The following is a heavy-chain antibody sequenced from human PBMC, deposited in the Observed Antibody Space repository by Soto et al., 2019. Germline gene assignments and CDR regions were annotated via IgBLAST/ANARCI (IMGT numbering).Heavy chain of an antibody. J-gene: IGHJ4*02. V-gene: IGHV3-48*01. CDR2: ISSSSSTI. CDR1: GFTFSSYS. CDR3: TTGLAIGNEGY. D-gene: IGHD2-21*01. Sequence: PGGSLRLSCAASGFTFSSYSMNWVRQAPGKGLEWVSYISSSSSTIFYTDSVKGRFTISRDDSKNTLYLQMNSLKTEDSAVYYCTTGLAIGNEGYWGRGTLVTVSS.